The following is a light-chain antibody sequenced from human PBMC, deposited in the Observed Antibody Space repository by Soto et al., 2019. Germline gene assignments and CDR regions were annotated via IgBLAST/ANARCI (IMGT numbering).Light chain of an antibody. CDR1: SIDLAIYNY. CDR2: QVT. CDR3: SSYIDSSNSL. V-gene: IGLV2-14*01. Sequence: QAVVTQPASVSGSPGRSITISCTGTSIDLAIYNYVSWYQQQPGKAPKLMIYQVTNRPSGVSNRFSGSRSGNTASLTISGLQAEDEVEYYCSSYIDSSNSLFATGPKFTVL. J-gene: IGLJ1*01.